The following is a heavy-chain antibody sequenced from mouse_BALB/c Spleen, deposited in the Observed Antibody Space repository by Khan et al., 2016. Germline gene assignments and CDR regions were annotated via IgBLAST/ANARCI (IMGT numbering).Heavy chain of an antibody. V-gene: IGHV14-3*02. CDR3: ARSPYDYDVGFAY. D-gene: IGHD2-4*01. J-gene: IGHJ3*01. Sequence: VQLQQPGAELVKPGASVKLSCTASGFNIKDTYMHWVKQRPEQGLEWIGRIDPANGNTKYDPKFQGKATITADTSSHTAYLQLSSLTSEDTAVYYCARSPYDYDVGFAYWGQGTLVTVSA. CDR2: IDPANGNT. CDR1: GFNIKDTY.